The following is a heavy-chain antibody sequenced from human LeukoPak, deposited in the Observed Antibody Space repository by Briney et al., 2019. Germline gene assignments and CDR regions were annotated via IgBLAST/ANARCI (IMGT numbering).Heavy chain of an antibody. CDR1: GYSFSSDW. V-gene: IGHV5-51*01. J-gene: IGHJ6*02. Sequence: GESLKISCKAPGYSFSSDWIAWVRQMPGKGLEWMGIIFPIDSETTYSPSFQGQVTISADKSISTADLQWSSLKASDTAMYYCTRGCSGGSCSRDAMDVWGQGTIVTLCS. CDR2: IFPIDSET. CDR3: TRGCSGGSCSRDAMDV. D-gene: IGHD2-15*01.